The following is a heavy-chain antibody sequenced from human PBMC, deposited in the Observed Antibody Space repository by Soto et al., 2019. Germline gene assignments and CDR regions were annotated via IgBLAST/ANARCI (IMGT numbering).Heavy chain of an antibody. J-gene: IGHJ4*02. CDR2: IYSGGST. D-gene: IGHD4-17*01. Sequence: GGSLRLSCAASGFTVSSNYMSWVRQAPGKGLEWVSVIYSGGSTYYADSVKGRFTISRDNSKNTLYLQMNSLRAEDTAVYYCARTKPLPYGDYAMYYFDYWGQGTLVTVSS. CDR1: GFTVSSNY. V-gene: IGHV3-66*01. CDR3: ARTKPLPYGDYAMYYFDY.